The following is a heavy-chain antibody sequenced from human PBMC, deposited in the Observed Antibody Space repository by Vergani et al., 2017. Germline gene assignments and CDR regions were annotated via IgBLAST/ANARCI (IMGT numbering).Heavy chain of an antibody. CDR2: IGKDGINT. D-gene: IGHD2-21*02. Sequence: QVQLVESAGGVVQPGGSLRLSCAASGFTFSHFGMHWIRQAPGKGLEWLAYIGKDGINTRYRNAVKGRFTVSRDNSKDILYLQMDSLRSGDTALYYGAKYLRDSTDGLPDSWGPGTLVIVSS. J-gene: IGHJ4*02. CDR1: GFTFSHFG. CDR3: AKYLRDSTDGLPDS. V-gene: IGHV3-30*02.